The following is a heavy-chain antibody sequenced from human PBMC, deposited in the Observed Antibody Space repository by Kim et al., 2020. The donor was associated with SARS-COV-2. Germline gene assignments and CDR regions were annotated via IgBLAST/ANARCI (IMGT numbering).Heavy chain of an antibody. Sequence: GGSLRLSCAASGFTISSYSMNWVRQAPGKGLEWVSSISSSSSYIYYADSVKGRFTISRDNAKNSLYLQMNSLRAEDTAVYYCAREWTMVRGVLDYWGQGTLVTVSS. J-gene: IGHJ4*02. V-gene: IGHV3-21*01. CDR3: AREWTMVRGVLDY. CDR2: ISSSSSYI. D-gene: IGHD3-10*01. CDR1: GFTISSYS.